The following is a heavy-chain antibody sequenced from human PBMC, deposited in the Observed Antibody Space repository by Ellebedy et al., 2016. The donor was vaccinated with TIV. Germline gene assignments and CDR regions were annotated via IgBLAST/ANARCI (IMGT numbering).Heavy chain of an antibody. CDR2: INNVGSHI. CDR1: GFTFSTSA. CDR3: VRDRPHSCFDP. Sequence: GESLKISCAASGFTFSTSALNWVRQAPGKGLEWVSSINNVGSHIYYADSVRGRFTISRDNAKNSVFLQMNSLRADDTAVYYCVRDRPHSCFDPWGQGTLVTVSS. D-gene: IGHD1-14*01. J-gene: IGHJ5*02. V-gene: IGHV3-21*01.